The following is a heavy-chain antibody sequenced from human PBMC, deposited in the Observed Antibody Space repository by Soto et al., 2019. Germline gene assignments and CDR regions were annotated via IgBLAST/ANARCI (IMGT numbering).Heavy chain of an antibody. Sequence: PSERLCRTGFISGSRISVGCYYRCFIRPPPRKGLEWIGSIYYSGSTYYNPSLKSRVTISVDTSKNQFSLKLSSVTAADTAVYYCARHVAGSGSYYSYYYYGMDVWGQGTTVS. V-gene: IGHV4-39*01. CDR2: IYYSGST. CDR3: ARHVAGSGSYYSYYYYGMDV. CDR1: GSRISVGCYY. D-gene: IGHD3-10*01. J-gene: IGHJ6*02.